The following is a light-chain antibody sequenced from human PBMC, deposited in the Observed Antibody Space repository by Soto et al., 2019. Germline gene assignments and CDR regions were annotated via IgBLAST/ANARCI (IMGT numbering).Light chain of an antibody. Sequence: SVLTQPASVSRSPGQSITISCTGTSSDVGSYNYVSWYQHHPGKAPKLMIYDVSNRPSGVSNRFSGSKSGNTASLSISGLQPEDEADYYCSSYRTSNTRQIVCGTGTKVTVL. CDR1: SSDVGSYNY. J-gene: IGLJ1*01. V-gene: IGLV2-14*03. CDR2: DVS. CDR3: SSYRTSNTRQIV.